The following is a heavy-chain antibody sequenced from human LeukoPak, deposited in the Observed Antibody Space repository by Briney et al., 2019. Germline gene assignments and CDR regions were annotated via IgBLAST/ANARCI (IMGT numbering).Heavy chain of an antibody. Sequence: GESLKISCKGSGYSFTSYWIGWVRQMPGKGLEWMGIIYPGDSDTRYSPSFQGQVTISADKSISTAYLQWSSLKASDTAMYYCARHEYSSSWYRIVDAFDIWGQGTMVTVSS. V-gene: IGHV5-51*01. CDR3: ARHEYSSSWYRIVDAFDI. CDR1: GYSFTSYW. D-gene: IGHD6-13*01. CDR2: IYPGDSDT. J-gene: IGHJ3*02.